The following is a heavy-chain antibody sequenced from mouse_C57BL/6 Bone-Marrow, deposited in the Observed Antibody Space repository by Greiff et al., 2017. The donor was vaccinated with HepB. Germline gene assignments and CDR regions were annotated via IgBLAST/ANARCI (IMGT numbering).Heavy chain of an antibody. CDR2: INYDGSST. D-gene: IGHD2-5*01. J-gene: IGHJ1*03. V-gene: IGHV5-16*01. Sequence: EVKLMESEGGLVQPGSSMKLSCTASGFTFSDYYMAWVRQVPEKGLEWVANINYDGSSTYYLDSLKSRFIISRDNAKNILYLQMSSLKSEDTATYNCASYSNYGYFDVWGTGTTVTVSS. CDR1: GFTFSDYY. CDR3: ASYSNYGYFDV.